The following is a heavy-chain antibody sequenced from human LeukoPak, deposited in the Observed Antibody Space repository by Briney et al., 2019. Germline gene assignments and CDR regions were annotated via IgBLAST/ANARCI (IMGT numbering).Heavy chain of an antibody. CDR3: AKTRYCSGGSCFDAFDI. D-gene: IGHD2-15*01. CDR1: GFTFSSYA. Sequence: GGSLRLSCAAPGFTFSSYAMSWVRQAPGKGLEWVSAISGSGGSTYYADSVKGRFTISRDNSKNTLYLQMNSLRAEDTAVYYCAKTRYCSGGSCFDAFDIWGQGTMVTVSS. V-gene: IGHV3-23*01. J-gene: IGHJ3*02. CDR2: ISGSGGST.